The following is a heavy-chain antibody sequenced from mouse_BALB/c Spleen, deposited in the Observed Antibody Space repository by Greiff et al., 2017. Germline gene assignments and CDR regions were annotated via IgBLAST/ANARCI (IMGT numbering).Heavy chain of an antibody. Sequence: VQLQQSGAELVRSGASVKLSCTASGFNIKDTYMHWVKQRPEQGLEWIGRIDPANGNTKYDPKFQGKATITADTSSNTAYLQLSSLTSEDTAVYYCARGTTVPYYFDYWGQGTTLTVSS. D-gene: IGHD1-1*01. CDR1: GFNIKDTY. CDR2: IDPANGNT. V-gene: IGHV14-3*02. CDR3: ARGTTVPYYFDY. J-gene: IGHJ2*01.